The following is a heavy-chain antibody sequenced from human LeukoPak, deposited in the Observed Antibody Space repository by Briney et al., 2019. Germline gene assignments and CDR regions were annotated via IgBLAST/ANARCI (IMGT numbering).Heavy chain of an antibody. Sequence: KPSQTLSLTCAISGDSFSTTGAAWNWIRQSPSRGLEWLGRTYYISKWYNDYAISVKSRMSINADTSKNQFSLQLNSVTPEDTAVYYCTRDLKGARETMVTGFSWYFDLWGRGTLVTVSS. CDR3: TRDLKGARETMVTGFSWYFDL. J-gene: IGHJ2*01. D-gene: IGHD5-18*01. CDR1: GDSFSTTGAA. CDR2: TYYISKWYN. V-gene: IGHV6-1*01.